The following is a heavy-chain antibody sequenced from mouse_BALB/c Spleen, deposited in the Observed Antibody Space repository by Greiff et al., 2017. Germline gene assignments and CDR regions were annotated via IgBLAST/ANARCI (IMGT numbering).Heavy chain of an antibody. V-gene: IGHV2-2*02. D-gene: IGHD5-1*01. CDR3: AREYAAD. J-gene: IGHJ3*01. CDR2: IWSGGST. Sequence: VQLQQSGPGLVQPSQSLSITCTVSGFSLTSYGVHWVRQSPGKGLEWLGVIWSGGSTDYNAAFISRLSISKDNSKSQVFFKMNSLQANDTAIYYCAREYAADWGQGTLVTVSA. CDR1: GFSLTSYG.